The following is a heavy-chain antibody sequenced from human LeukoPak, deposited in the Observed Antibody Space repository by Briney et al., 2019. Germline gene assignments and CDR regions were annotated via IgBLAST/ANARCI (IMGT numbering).Heavy chain of an antibody. CDR1: GFTFDDYA. CDR3: ARTPYYEAFDY. D-gene: IGHD3-3*01. J-gene: IGHJ4*02. CDR2: ISWNSGSI. V-gene: IGHV3-9*01. Sequence: SGGSLRLSCAASGFTFDDYAMHWVRQAPGKGLEWVSGISWNSGSIGYADSVKGRFTISRDNAKNSLYLQMNSLRAEDTAVYYCARTPYYEAFDYWGQGTLVTVSS.